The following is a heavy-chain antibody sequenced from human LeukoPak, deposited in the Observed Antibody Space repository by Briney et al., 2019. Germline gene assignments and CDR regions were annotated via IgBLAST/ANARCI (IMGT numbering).Heavy chain of an antibody. CDR1: GGSFSGYY. V-gene: IGHV4-34*09. Sequence: SETLSLTCAVYGGSFSGYYWSWIRQPPGKGLEWIGYIYYSGSTYYNPSLKSRVTISVDTSKNQFSLKLSSVTAADTAVYYCARELEPGAFDIWGQGTMVTVSS. CDR2: IYYSGST. J-gene: IGHJ3*02. D-gene: IGHD1-14*01. CDR3: ARELEPGAFDI.